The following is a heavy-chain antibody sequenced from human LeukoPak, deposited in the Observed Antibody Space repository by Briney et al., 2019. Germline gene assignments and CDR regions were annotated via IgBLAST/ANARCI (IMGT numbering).Heavy chain of an antibody. Sequence: KPSETLSLTCTVSGGSISSYYWSWIRQPPGEGLEWIGYIYYSGSTNYNHSLKSRVTISVDTSKNQFPLKLSSVTAADTAVYYCARLFYDSSGYYYHAFDIWGQGTMVTVSS. CDR2: IYYSGST. CDR3: ARLFYDSSGYYYHAFDI. J-gene: IGHJ3*02. V-gene: IGHV4-59*08. CDR1: GGSISSYY. D-gene: IGHD3-22*01.